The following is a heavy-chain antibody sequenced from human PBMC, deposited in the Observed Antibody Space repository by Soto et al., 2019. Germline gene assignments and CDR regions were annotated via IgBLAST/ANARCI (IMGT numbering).Heavy chain of an antibody. CDR3: ARGRSYYASRGYYFDY. J-gene: IGHJ4*02. Sequence: QVQLQQLGAGLLKPSETLALTCSVYGGSFSGYYWSWLRPPPGKGLEWIGEINHSGSTNYNPSLKRRLTISVDTSKNQFALKLSSVTAADTAVYYCARGRSYYASRGYYFDYWGQGTLVTVSS. V-gene: IGHV4-34*01. CDR2: INHSGST. CDR1: GGSFSGYY. D-gene: IGHD3-22*01.